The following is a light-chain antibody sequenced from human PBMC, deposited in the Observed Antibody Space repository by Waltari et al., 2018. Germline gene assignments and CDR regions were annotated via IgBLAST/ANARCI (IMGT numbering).Light chain of an antibody. J-gene: IGKJ3*01. Sequence: DLQMTQSPSPLSASVGDTVTITCQASQDISNYLNWYQQKPGQAPKLLIYDASNLETGVPSRFSGSGSGTDFTFTISSLQPEDIATYYCQQYDKRPITFGPGTKVDIK. CDR1: QDISNY. CDR3: QQYDKRPIT. CDR2: DAS. V-gene: IGKV1-33*01.